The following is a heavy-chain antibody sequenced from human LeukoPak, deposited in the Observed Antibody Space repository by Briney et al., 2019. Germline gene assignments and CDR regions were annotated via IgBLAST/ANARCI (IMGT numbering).Heavy chain of an antibody. J-gene: IGHJ4*02. CDR2: VYYSGTT. Sequence: SETLSLTCTVSGGSISSYYWSWIRQPPGKGLEWIGYVYYSGTTNYNPSLKSRVTISVDTSKNQFSLKLRSVTPADTAVYYCAKYLAATGESHLDYWGQGTLVTVSS. CDR3: AKYLAATGESHLDY. V-gene: IGHV4-59*03. D-gene: IGHD6-13*01. CDR1: GGSISSYY.